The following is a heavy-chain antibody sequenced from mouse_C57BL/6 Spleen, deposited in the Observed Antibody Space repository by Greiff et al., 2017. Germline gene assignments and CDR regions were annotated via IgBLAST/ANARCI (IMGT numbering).Heavy chain of an antibody. V-gene: IGHV1-59*01. CDR3: ARKGLYGNYWYFDV. J-gene: IGHJ1*03. CDR1: GYTFTSYW. Sequence: QVHVKQPGAELVRPGTSVKLSCKASGYTFTSYWMHWVKQRPGQGLEWIGVIDPSDSYTNYNQKFKGKATLTVDTSSSTAYMQLSSLTSEDSAVYYCARKGLYGNYWYFDVWGTGTTVTVSS. CDR2: IDPSDSYT. D-gene: IGHD2-1*01.